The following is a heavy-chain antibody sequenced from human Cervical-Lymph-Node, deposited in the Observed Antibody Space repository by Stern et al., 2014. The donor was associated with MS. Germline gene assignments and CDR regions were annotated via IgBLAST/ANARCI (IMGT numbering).Heavy chain of an antibody. Sequence: VQLVESGPGLVKPSETLSLTCTVSGGSVSSNTDYWGWIRQSPGRGLEWIGNIYYTGRTSYNPSLKSRVSISLDTSQNQFSLRLNSVTAADTAVYYCARRLKWELSYFDSWGQGTLVIVS. V-gene: IGHV4-39*01. CDR2: IYYTGRT. CDR1: GGSVSSNTDY. J-gene: IGHJ4*02. D-gene: IGHD1-26*01. CDR3: ARRLKWELSYFDS.